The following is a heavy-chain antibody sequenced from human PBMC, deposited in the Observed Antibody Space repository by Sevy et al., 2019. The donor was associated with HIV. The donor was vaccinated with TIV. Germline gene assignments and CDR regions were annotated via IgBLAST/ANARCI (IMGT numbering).Heavy chain of an antibody. V-gene: IGHV3-21*01. CDR3: ARSIGEGPLRFLECLLPGDY. Sequence: GGSLRLSCAASGFTFSAYNMIWDRRAPGKGLEWVSSISSSSDYKYYADSMKGRFTISRDNAKNSLSLQMDSLRAEDTAVYYCARSIGEGPLRFLECLLPGDYWGQGTLVTVSS. CDR2: ISSSSDYK. J-gene: IGHJ4*02. CDR1: GFTFSAYN. D-gene: IGHD3-3*01.